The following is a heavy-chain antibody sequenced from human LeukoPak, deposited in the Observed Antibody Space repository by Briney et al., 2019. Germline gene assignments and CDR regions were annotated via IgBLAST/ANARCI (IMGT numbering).Heavy chain of an antibody. V-gene: IGHV4-59*08. Sequence: SETLSLTCTVSGGSISSYYWSWIRQPPGKGLEWIGYIYYSGSTNYNPSLKSRVTISVDTSKNQFSLKLSSVTAADTAVYYCARHRNYYYYYYMDVWGKGTTVTISS. CDR1: GGSISSYY. J-gene: IGHJ6*03. CDR3: ARHRNYYYYYYMDV. CDR2: IYYSGST.